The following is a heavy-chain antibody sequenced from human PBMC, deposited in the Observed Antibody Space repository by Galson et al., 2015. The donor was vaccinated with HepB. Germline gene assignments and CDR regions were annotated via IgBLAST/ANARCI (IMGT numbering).Heavy chain of an antibody. D-gene: IGHD6-19*01. CDR3: AKDNLNVAVAGTSLIDY. V-gene: IGHV3-23*01. Sequence: SLRLSCAASGFTFSSYAMSWVRQAPGKGLEWVSAISGSGGSTYYADSVKGRFTISRDNSKNTLYLQMNSLRAEDTAVYYCAKDNLNVAVAGTSLIDYWGQGTLVTVSS. J-gene: IGHJ4*02. CDR2: ISGSGGST. CDR1: GFTFSSYA.